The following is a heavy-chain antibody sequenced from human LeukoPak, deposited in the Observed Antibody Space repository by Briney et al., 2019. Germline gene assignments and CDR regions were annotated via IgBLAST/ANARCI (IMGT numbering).Heavy chain of an antibody. V-gene: IGHV2-5*02. CDR1: GFSLSTSRVG. CDR2: IYWDDDK. CDR3: AHRQIQGIMFGGGGFDP. J-gene: IGHJ5*02. D-gene: IGHD3-16*01. Sequence: SGPTLVNPTQTLTLTCTFSGFSLSTSRVGVGWIRQPPGKALEWLALIYWDDDKRYSPSLKSRLTITKDTSKNQVVLIMTNMDPVDTGTYYCAHRQIQGIMFGGGGFDPWGQGTLVTVSS.